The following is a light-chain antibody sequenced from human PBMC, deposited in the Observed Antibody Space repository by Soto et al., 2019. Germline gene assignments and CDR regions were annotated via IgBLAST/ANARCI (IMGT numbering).Light chain of an antibody. CDR2: EVS. Sequence: QSALTKPASVSGSPGQSITISCTGTSSDVGGYNYVSWYQQHPGKAPKLMIYEVSNRPPGVSNRFSGSKSGNTASLTISGLHAEHEADYYCSSYTSSSTRVFGGGTKLTVL. CDR1: SSDVGGYNY. J-gene: IGLJ3*02. V-gene: IGLV2-14*01. CDR3: SSYTSSSTRV.